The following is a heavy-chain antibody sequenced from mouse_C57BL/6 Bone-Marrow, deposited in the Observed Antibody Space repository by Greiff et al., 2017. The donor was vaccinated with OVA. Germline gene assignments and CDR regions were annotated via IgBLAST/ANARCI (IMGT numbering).Heavy chain of an antibody. V-gene: IGHV1-54*01. D-gene: IGHD2-5*01. CDR1: GYAFTNYL. Sequence: QVQLQQSGAELVRPGTSVKVSCKASGYAFTNYLMEWVKQRPGQGLEWIGVIDPGSGGTNYNEKFKGKATLTADKSSSTAYMQLSSLTSEDSAVYCWARRDSNFWFAYWGQGTLVTVSA. J-gene: IGHJ3*01. CDR3: ARRDSNFWFAY. CDR2: IDPGSGGT.